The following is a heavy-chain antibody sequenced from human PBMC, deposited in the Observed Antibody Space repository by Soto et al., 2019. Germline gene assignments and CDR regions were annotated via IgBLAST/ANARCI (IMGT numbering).Heavy chain of an antibody. Sequence: QITLKESGPTLVKPTQTLTLTCTFSGFSLSTSGMGVTWIRQPPGKALEWLALIYWDDDKRYGPSLETRLTITTXXSXNXGVLTMTNMYTVDTATYYCAHRRGFWVRGVPNCFEAWGQGTLVAVSS. CDR1: GFSLSTSGMG. J-gene: IGHJ5*02. D-gene: IGHD3-10*01. CDR2: IYWDDDK. CDR3: AHRRGFWVRGVPNCFEA. V-gene: IGHV2-5*05.